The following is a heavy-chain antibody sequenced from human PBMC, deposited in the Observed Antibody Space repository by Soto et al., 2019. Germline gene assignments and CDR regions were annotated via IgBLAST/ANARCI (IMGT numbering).Heavy chain of an antibody. CDR1: GFTFSSYS. V-gene: IGHV3-48*02. CDR3: ARERSSIAVAGPEFDP. J-gene: IGHJ5*02. D-gene: IGHD6-19*01. Sequence: PGGSLRLSCAASGFTFSSYSMNWVRQAPGKGLEWVSYISSSSSTIYYADSVKGRFTISRDNAKNSLYLQMNSLRDEDTAVYYCARERSSIAVAGPEFDPWGQGTLVTVSS. CDR2: ISSSSSTI.